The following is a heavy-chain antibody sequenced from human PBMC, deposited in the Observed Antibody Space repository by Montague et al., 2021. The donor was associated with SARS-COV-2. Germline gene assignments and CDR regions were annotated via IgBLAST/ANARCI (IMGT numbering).Heavy chain of an antibody. CDR2: IWYGGSNK. Sequence: SLRLSCAASGFSFRSYGLNWVRQAPGKGLEWVAVIWYGGSNKQYADSVKGRFTISRDNSKNTLYLQMNSLRAEDTALYYCARDSFSSCTSSSCYMGGMDVWGQGTMVTVSS. V-gene: IGHV3-33*01. D-gene: IGHD2-2*02. CDR1: GFSFRSYG. J-gene: IGHJ6*02. CDR3: ARDSFSSCTSSSCYMGGMDV.